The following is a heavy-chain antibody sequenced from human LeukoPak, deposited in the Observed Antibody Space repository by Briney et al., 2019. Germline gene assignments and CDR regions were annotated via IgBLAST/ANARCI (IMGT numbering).Heavy chain of an antibody. CDR3: ARGGDYYDSSGYYYNL. V-gene: IGHV4-59*08. CDR1: GGSISSYY. Sequence: PSETLSLTCTVSGGSISSYYWSWIRQPPGKGLEWIGYIYYSGSTNYNPSLKSRVTISVDTSKNQFSLKLSSVTAADTAVYYCARGGDYYDSSGYYYNLWGQGTLVTVSS. CDR2: IYYSGST. J-gene: IGHJ4*02. D-gene: IGHD3-22*01.